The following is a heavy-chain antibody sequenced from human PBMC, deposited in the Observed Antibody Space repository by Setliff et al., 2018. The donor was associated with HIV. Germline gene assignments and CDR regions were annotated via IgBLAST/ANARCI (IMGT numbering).Heavy chain of an antibody. Sequence: GESLTISCKGSGYSFPNYWIGWVRQMPGKGLEWMGIIYPDDSDTRYSPSFQGQVTISADKSISTAYSQWSSLKASDTAMYYCARIWFGAQDAFDIWGQGTMVTVSS. J-gene: IGHJ3*02. CDR1: GYSFPNYW. CDR3: ARIWFGAQDAFDI. D-gene: IGHD3-10*01. V-gene: IGHV5-51*01. CDR2: IYPDDSDT.